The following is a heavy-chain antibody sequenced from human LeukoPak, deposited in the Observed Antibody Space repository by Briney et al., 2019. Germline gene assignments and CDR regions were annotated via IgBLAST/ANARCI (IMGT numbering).Heavy chain of an antibody. CDR2: INHSGST. J-gene: IGHJ4*02. CDR1: GGSFSGYY. V-gene: IGHV4-34*01. CDR3: ARVRDGYNFGFDY. Sequence: SETLSLTCAVYGGSFSGYYWSWIRQPPGKGLEWIGEINHSGSTNYNPSLKSRVTISVDTSKNQFSLKLSSVTAADTAVYYCARVRDGYNFGFDYWGQGTLVTVSS. D-gene: IGHD5-12*01.